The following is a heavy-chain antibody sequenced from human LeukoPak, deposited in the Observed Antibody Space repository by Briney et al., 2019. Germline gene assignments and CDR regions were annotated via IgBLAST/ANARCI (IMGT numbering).Heavy chain of an antibody. Sequence: GGSLRLSCAASGFTFSSYTMSWVRQAPGKGLEWVSSISGSSGYIYYADSVKGRFTIFRDNAQNSLFLQMNSLRVEDTALYYCARAEGYGAIDFWGQGTLVTVSS. J-gene: IGHJ4*02. CDR2: ISGSSGYI. V-gene: IGHV3-21*01. CDR1: GFTFSSYT. CDR3: ARAEGYGAIDF. D-gene: IGHD5-12*01.